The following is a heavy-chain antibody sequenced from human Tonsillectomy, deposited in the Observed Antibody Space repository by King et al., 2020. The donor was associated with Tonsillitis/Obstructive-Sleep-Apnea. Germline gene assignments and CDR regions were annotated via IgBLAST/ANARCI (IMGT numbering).Heavy chain of an antibody. CDR3: ASVSIAAAFFNWFDP. CDR1: CGSFSGYY. Sequence: VQLQQWGAGLLKPSETLSLTCAVYCGSFSGYYWSGIRQPPGKGLEWIGEINHSGSTNYNPSLKSRVTISVDTSKNQFSLKLSSVTAADTAVYYCASVSIAAAFFNWFDPWGQGTLVTVSS. D-gene: IGHD6-13*01. J-gene: IGHJ5*02. V-gene: IGHV4-34*01. CDR2: INHSGST.